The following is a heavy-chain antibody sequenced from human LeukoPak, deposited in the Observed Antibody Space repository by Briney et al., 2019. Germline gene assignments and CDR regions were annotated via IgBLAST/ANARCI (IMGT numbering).Heavy chain of an antibody. J-gene: IGHJ4*02. CDR2: ISSSSSYI. D-gene: IGHD6-19*01. V-gene: IGHV3-21*01. CDR3: ARGISGWSPGTIFDC. Sequence: GGSLRLSCAASGFTFSSYSMNWVRQAPGKGLEWVSSISSSSSYIYYADSVKGRFTISRDNAKNSLYLQMNSLRAEDTAVYYCARGISGWSPGTIFDCWGQGTLVTVSS. CDR1: GFTFSSYS.